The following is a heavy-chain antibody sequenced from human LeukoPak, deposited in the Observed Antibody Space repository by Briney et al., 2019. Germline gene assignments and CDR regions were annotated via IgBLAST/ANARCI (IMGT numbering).Heavy chain of an antibody. CDR3: ARARPSMWIDY. Sequence: PGGSLRLSCAASGFTFSSYGMSWVRQAPGKGLEWVSGISGSGSDGSTYYADSVKGRFTISRDSSKNTLYLQMNSLRPEDTAVYYCARARPSMWIDYWGQGTLVTVSS. CDR1: GFTFSSYG. J-gene: IGHJ4*02. CDR2: ISGSGSDGST. V-gene: IGHV3-23*01. D-gene: IGHD5-12*01.